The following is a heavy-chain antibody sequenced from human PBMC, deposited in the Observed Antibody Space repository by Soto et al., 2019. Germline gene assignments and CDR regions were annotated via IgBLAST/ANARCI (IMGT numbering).Heavy chain of an antibody. CDR1: GFTFSTYA. CDR3: ARDQRKKGYMDV. CDR2: TSYDGSNE. D-gene: IGHD6-13*01. Sequence: LRLSCAASGFTFSTYAMHWVRQAPGKGLEWVAVTSYDGSNEYYGDSVKGRFTISRDNSKNTVYLQMNSLRAEDTAVYYCARDQRKKGYMDVWGQGTTVTVSS. J-gene: IGHJ6*02. V-gene: IGHV3-30-3*01.